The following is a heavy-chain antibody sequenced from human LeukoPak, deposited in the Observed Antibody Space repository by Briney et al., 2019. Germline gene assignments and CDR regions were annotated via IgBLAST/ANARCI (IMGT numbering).Heavy chain of an antibody. Sequence: SETLSLTCTVSGGSISSGGYYWSWIRQPPGKGLEWIGYIYYSGSTYYNPSLKSRVTISVDTSKNQFSLKLSSVTAADTAVYYCARDGKMDYYGMDVWGQGTTVTVSS. CDR3: ARDGKMDYYGMDV. J-gene: IGHJ6*02. CDR1: GGSISSGGYY. V-gene: IGHV4-31*03. CDR2: IYYSGST. D-gene: IGHD5-24*01.